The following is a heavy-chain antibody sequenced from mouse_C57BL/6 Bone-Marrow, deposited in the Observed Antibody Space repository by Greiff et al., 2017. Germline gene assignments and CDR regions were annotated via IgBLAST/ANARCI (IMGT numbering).Heavy chain of an antibody. CDR1: GYTFTSYW. CDR3: AREGGSMVTSWFAY. CDR2: IHPNSGST. D-gene: IGHD2-2*01. J-gene: IGHJ3*01. V-gene: IGHV1-64*01. Sequence: QVQLQQPGAELVKPGASVKLSCKASGYTFTSYWMHWVKQRPGQGLEWIGMIHPNSGSTNYNETFKSKATLTVDKSSSTAYMQLSSLTSEDSAVYCCAREGGSMVTSWFAYWGQGTLVTVSA.